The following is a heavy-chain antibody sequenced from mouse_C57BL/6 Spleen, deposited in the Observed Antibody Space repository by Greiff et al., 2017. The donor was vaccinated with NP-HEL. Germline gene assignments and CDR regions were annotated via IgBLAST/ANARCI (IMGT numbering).Heavy chain of an antibody. CDR3: AKGVLYDGNYDYFDY. Sequence: EVQLVESGGGLVKPGGSLKLSCAASGFTFSDDGMHWVRQAPEKGLEWVAYISSGSSTIYYADTVKGRITISRANAKNTRFLQMTSLRSEDTAMYYCAKGVLYDGNYDYFDYWGQGTTLTVSS. D-gene: IGHD2-1*01. J-gene: IGHJ2*01. CDR2: ISSGSSTI. CDR1: GFTFSDDG. V-gene: IGHV5-17*01.